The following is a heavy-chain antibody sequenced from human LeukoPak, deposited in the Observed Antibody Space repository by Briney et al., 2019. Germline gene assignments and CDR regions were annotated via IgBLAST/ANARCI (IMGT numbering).Heavy chain of an antibody. V-gene: IGHV1-2*02. D-gene: IGHD4-17*01. CDR1: GYTFTGYY. Sequence: ASAKVSCKASGYTFTGYYMHWVRPAPGQGLEWMGWINPNSGGTNYAQKFQGRVTMTRDTSISTAYMELSRLRSDDTAVYYCARDRRNTVIPFDYWGQGTLVTVSS. J-gene: IGHJ4*02. CDR3: ARDRRNTVIPFDY. CDR2: INPNSGGT.